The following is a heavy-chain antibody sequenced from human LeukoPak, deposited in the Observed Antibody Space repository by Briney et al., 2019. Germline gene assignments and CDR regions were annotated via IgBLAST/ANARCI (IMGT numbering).Heavy chain of an antibody. CDR1: GGSFSGYY. CDR3: ARDHGGKDGGGFYFDH. CDR2: INHSGST. J-gene: IGHJ4*02. V-gene: IGHV4-34*01. D-gene: IGHD4-23*01. Sequence: PSETLSLTCAVYGGSFSGYYWSWIRQPPGKGLEWIGEINHSGSTNYNPSLKSRVTISVDTSKNQFSLKLSSVTAADTAVYYCARDHGGKDGGGFYFDHWGQGTLVTVSS.